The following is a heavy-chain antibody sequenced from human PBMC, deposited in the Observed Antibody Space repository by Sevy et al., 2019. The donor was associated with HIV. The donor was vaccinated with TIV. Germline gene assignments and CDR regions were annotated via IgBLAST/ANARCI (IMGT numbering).Heavy chain of an antibody. D-gene: IGHD5-12*01. CDR3: ARDTGDGYNLFDY. Sequence: ASVKVSCKASGYTFTGYYMHWERQAPGQGLEWMGWINPNSGGTNYAQKFQGRVTMTRDTSISTAYMELSRLRSDDTAVYYCARDTGDGYNLFDYWGQGTLVTVSS. CDR1: GYTFTGYY. V-gene: IGHV1-2*02. CDR2: INPNSGGT. J-gene: IGHJ4*02.